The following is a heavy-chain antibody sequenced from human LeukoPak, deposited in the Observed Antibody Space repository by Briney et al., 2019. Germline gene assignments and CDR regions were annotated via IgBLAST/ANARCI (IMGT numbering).Heavy chain of an antibody. D-gene: IGHD3-22*01. CDR1: GYSFTSYW. J-gene: IGHJ5*02. CDR2: IYPGDSDT. V-gene: IGHV5-51*01. Sequence: GESLKISCKGSGYSFTSYWIAWVRQMPGKGLEWMGIIYPGDSDTKCSPSFQGQVTLSADKSINTAYLQWSSLTASDTAMYYCARLTDYYDSSGYYRNYNWFDPWGQGTLVTVSS. CDR3: ARLTDYYDSSGYYRNYNWFDP.